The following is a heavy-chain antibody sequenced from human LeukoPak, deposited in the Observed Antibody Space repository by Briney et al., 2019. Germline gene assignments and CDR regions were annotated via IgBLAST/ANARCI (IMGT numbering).Heavy chain of an antibody. CDR3: ARYRVGATDYFDY. Sequence: GGSLRLSCAASGFTFSSYAMTWVRQAPGKGLEWVSGISGSGDSTYYADSVKGRFTISRDNSKNTLYLQMSSLRAEDTAVYYCARYRVGATDYFDYWGQGTLVTVSS. CDR1: GFTFSSYA. D-gene: IGHD1-26*01. J-gene: IGHJ4*02. CDR2: ISGSGDST. V-gene: IGHV3-23*01.